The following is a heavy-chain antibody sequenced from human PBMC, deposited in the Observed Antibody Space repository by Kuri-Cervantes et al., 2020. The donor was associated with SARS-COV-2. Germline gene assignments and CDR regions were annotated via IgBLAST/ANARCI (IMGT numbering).Heavy chain of an antibody. CDR3: AKGLYYDFRSGYLSYYGMDV. CDR2: ISYDGSNK. CDR1: GFTFSSYG. Sequence: GESLKISCAASGFTFSSYGMHWVRQAPGKGLEWVAVISYDGSNKYYADSVKGRFTISRDNSKNTLYLQMNSLRAEDTAVYYCAKGLYYDFRSGYLSYYGMDVWGQGTTVTVSS. D-gene: IGHD3-3*01. V-gene: IGHV3-30*18. J-gene: IGHJ6*02.